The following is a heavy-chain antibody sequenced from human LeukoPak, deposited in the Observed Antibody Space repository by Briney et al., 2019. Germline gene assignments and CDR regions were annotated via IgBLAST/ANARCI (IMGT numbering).Heavy chain of an antibody. J-gene: IGHJ4*02. CDR2: ISYDGSNK. CDR1: GFAFSSYA. CDR3: ARSPYYDFWSGYLFDY. V-gene: IGHV3-30-3*01. D-gene: IGHD3-3*01. Sequence: GGSLRLSCAASGFAFSSYAMHWVRQAPGKGLEWVAVISYDGSNKYYADSVKGRFTISRDNSKNTLYLQMNSLRAEDTVVYYCARSPYYDFWSGYLFDYWGQGTLVTISS.